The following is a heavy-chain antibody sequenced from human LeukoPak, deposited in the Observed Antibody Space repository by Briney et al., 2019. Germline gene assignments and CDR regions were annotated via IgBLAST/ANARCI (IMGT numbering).Heavy chain of an antibody. Sequence: PGGSLRLSRAASGFTFSTYNMNWVRQAPGRGLEWVSSIGSSSGYIYYADSVKGRFTISRDNAKNSLYLQMNSLRAEDTAVYYCARDLHSSKYWGQGTLVTVSS. V-gene: IGHV3-21*01. J-gene: IGHJ4*02. D-gene: IGHD6-13*01. CDR2: IGSSSGYI. CDR1: GFTFSTYN. CDR3: ARDLHSSKY.